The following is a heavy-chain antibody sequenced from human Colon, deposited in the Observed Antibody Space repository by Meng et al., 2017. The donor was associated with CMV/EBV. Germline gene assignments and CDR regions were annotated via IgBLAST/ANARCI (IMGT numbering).Heavy chain of an antibody. V-gene: IGHV1-69*04. Sequence: SVKVSCKASGGTFSTYTITWVRQAPGQGFERMGRITPFLSIANYARNFQDRAAITADKSTTTAYMELSSLRSEDTAVYYCAREVLGGSGSYYYDYWGQGTLVTVSS. D-gene: IGHD3-10*01. CDR3: AREVLGGSGSYYYDY. CDR1: GGTFSTYT. CDR2: ITPFLSIA. J-gene: IGHJ4*02.